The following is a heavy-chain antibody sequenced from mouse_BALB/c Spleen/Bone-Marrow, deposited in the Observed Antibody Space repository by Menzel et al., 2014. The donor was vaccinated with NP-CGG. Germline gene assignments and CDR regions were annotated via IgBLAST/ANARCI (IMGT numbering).Heavy chain of an antibody. CDR2: INPYNDGT. V-gene: IGHV1-14*01. J-gene: IGHJ2*01. CDR3: ARPGQLGLPSYFDY. D-gene: IGHD3-1*01. CDR1: GYTFTSHV. Sequence: VQLQQPGTELVKPGASVKMSCKASGYTFTSHVMHWVKQKPGQRLEWIGYINPYNDGTKYNEKFKGKATLTSDKSSSTAYRELSSLTSEDSAVYYWARPGQLGLPSYFDYWGQGTPLTVSS.